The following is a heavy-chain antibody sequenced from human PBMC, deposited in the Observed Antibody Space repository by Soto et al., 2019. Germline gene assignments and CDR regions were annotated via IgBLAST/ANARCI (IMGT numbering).Heavy chain of an antibody. Sequence: EVQLVESGGGLVQPGGSLRLSCAASGFTLSDHYMDWVRQAPGTGLEWVGRTRNKAKGYTTDYAASVKGRFTTSRDDSSNSVYLQINSLKTEDTAVYYCNRPVWGNGGGHFFASWGQGTLVTVSS. D-gene: IGHD7-27*01. J-gene: IGHJ4*02. CDR3: NRPVWGNGGGHFFAS. CDR2: TRNKAKGYTT. CDR1: GFTLSDHY. V-gene: IGHV3-72*01.